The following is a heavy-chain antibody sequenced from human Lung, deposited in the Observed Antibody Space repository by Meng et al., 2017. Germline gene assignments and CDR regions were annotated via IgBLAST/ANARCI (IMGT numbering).Heavy chain of an antibody. Sequence: EVQLVESGGGLVKPGGSLRLSCEGTGFTFSNAWMTWVRQVPGKRLEWVGRIKSKPDGETIDYAAPVKGRFTISRGDSKNTVYLQMNSLKTEDTALYYCTGHIDYWGQGTLVTVSS. J-gene: IGHJ4*02. CDR3: TGHIDY. V-gene: IGHV3-15*01. CDR1: GFTFSNAW. CDR2: IKSKPDGETI.